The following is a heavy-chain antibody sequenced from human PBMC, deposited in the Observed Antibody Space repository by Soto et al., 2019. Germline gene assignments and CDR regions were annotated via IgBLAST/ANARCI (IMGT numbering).Heavy chain of an antibody. CDR1: GLSLSTSGEA. Sequence: QITLKESGPTLGKPTQTLTLTCTFSGLSLSTSGEAVGWIRQPPGKALEWLALIYWDDDKRYNPTLKTRLTITTDTSKNQVVLTLTNVDPVDTATYYCAHYVSTSPAGWFDPWGQGILVTVSS. J-gene: IGHJ5*02. D-gene: IGHD3-10*02. V-gene: IGHV2-5*02. CDR2: IYWDDDK. CDR3: AHYVSTSPAGWFDP.